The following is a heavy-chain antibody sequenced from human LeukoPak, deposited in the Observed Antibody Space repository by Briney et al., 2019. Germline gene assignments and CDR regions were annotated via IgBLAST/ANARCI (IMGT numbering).Heavy chain of an antibody. CDR2: ISTSGSTI. J-gene: IGHJ4*02. D-gene: IGHD6-19*01. Sequence: PGGSLRLSCAASGFSFSDYYMSWIRQAPGKGLEWVSYISTSGSTIYYADSVQGRFTISRDNAKNSLYLQMNSLRVEDTAVYYCAREGQWLVLFDYWGQGTLVTVSS. CDR3: AREGQWLVLFDY. CDR1: GFSFSDYY. V-gene: IGHV3-11*01.